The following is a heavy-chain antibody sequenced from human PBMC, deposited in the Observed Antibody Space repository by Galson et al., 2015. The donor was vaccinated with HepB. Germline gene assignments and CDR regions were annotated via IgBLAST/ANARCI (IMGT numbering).Heavy chain of an antibody. D-gene: IGHD6-13*01. CDR3: ARGKSRWLHDASDI. CDR2: ISYDGSNK. Sequence: SLRLSCAASGFTFSTYAMHWVRQAPGKGLEWVAVISYDGSNKYYADSVKGRFTISRDNSKNTLYLQMNSLRGEDTAVCYCARGKSRWLHDASDIWGPGTMVTVSS. J-gene: IGHJ3*02. V-gene: IGHV3-30-3*01. CDR1: GFTFSTYA.